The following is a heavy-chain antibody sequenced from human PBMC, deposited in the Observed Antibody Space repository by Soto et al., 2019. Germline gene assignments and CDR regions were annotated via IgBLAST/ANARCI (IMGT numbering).Heavy chain of an antibody. J-gene: IGHJ4*02. CDR3: AKGIAVAGTLDWDY. CDR2: ISGSGGST. CDR1: GFTFSSYA. D-gene: IGHD6-19*01. V-gene: IGHV3-23*01. Sequence: GGSLRLSCAASGFTFSSYAMSWFRQAPGKGLEWVSAISGSGGSTYYADSVKGRFTISRDNSKNTLYLQMNSLRAEDTAVYYCAKGIAVAGTLDWDYWGQGTLVTVSS.